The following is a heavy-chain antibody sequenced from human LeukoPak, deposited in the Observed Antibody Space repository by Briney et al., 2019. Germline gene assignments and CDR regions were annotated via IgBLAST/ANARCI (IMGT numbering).Heavy chain of an antibody. V-gene: IGHV4-59*01. CDR2: IYYSGST. Sequence: SETLSLICTVSGGSISSYYWSWIRQPPGKGLEWIGYIYYSGSTNYNPSLKSRVTISVDTSKNQFSLKLSSVTAADTAVYYCARDHSSGWFDYWGQGTLVTVSS. D-gene: IGHD6-19*01. J-gene: IGHJ4*02. CDR3: ARDHSSGWFDY. CDR1: GGSISSYY.